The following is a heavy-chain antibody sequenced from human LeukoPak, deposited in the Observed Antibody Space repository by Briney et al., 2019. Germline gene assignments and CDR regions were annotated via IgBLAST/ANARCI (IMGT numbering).Heavy chain of an antibody. CDR3: ARDPRPIYREWSYDAFDI. V-gene: IGHV1-46*01. CDR1: GYTFTSYY. J-gene: IGHJ3*02. D-gene: IGHD3-3*01. CDR2: INPSGGST. Sequence: ASVKVSCKASGYTFTSYYMHWVRQAPGQGLEWMGIINPSGGSTSYAQKFQGRVTMTRDTSTSTVYMELSSLRSEDTAVYYCARDPRPIYREWSYDAFDIWGQGTMVTVSS.